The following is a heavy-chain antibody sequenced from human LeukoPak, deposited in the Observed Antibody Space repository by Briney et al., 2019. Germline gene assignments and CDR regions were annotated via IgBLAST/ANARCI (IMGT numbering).Heavy chain of an antibody. CDR3: ARSSVVPTFDC. D-gene: IGHD3-22*01. CDR2: IYYSGST. CDR1: GGSISSYY. Sequence: PSETLSLTCTVSGGSISSYYWSWIRQPPGKGLEWIGYIYYSGSTNYNPSLKSRVTISVDTSKNQFSLKLSSVTAADTAVYYCARSSVVPTFDCWGQGTLVTVSS. J-gene: IGHJ4*02. V-gene: IGHV4-59*01.